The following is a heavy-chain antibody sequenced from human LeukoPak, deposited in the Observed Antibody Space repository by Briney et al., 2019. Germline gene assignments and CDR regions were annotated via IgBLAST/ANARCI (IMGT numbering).Heavy chain of an antibody. J-gene: IGHJ4*02. CDR3: ARASCSGGHCIYFDY. D-gene: IGHD2-15*01. CDR1: GYTFTGYY. V-gene: IGHV1-2*02. CDR2: IDPDSGGT. Sequence: GASVKVSCKASGYTFTGYYIHWVRQAPGQGLEWMGWIDPDSGGTSYAQKFQGRVTMTRDTSISTTYMELSRLQSDDTAVYYCARASCSGGHCIYFDYWGQGALVTVSS.